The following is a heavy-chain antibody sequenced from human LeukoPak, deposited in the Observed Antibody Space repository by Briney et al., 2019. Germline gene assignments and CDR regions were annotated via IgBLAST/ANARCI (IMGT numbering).Heavy chain of an antibody. V-gene: IGHV1-24*01. D-gene: IGHD5-12*01. CDR3: ATVESLGGYATGDY. CDR1: GYTLTELS. CDR2: FDPEDGET. Sequence: ASVKVSCKVSGYTLTELSMHWVRQAPGKGLEWTGGFDPEDGETIYAQKFQGRVTMTEDTSTDTAYMELSSLRSEDTAVYYCATVESLGGYATGDYWGQGTLVTVSS. J-gene: IGHJ4*02.